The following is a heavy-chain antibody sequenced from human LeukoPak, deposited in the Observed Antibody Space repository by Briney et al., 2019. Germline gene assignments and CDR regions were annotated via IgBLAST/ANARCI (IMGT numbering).Heavy chain of an antibody. CDR1: GGSFSGYY. D-gene: IGHD1-26*01. Sequence: SETLSFTCAVYGGSFSGYYWSWIRQPPGKGLEWIGEINHSGSTNYNPSLKSRVTISVDTSKNQFSLKLSSVTAADTAVYYCARGLYSGSYHLWGQGTLVTVSS. CDR2: INHSGST. V-gene: IGHV4-34*01. CDR3: ARGLYSGSYHL. J-gene: IGHJ5*02.